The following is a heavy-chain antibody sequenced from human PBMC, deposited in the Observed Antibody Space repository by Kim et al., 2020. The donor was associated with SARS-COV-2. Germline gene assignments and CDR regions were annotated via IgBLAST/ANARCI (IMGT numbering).Heavy chain of an antibody. CDR1: GFTFSSYG. CDR2: ISYDGSNK. Sequence: GGSLRLSCAASGFTFSSYGMHWVRQAPGKGLEWVAVISYDGSNKYYADSVKGRFTISRDNSKNTLYLQMNSLRAEDTAVYYCAVSRHTYMVRGVAFDYWGQGTLVTVSS. J-gene: IGHJ4*02. V-gene: IGHV3-30*03. D-gene: IGHD3-10*01. CDR3: AVSRHTYMVRGVAFDY.